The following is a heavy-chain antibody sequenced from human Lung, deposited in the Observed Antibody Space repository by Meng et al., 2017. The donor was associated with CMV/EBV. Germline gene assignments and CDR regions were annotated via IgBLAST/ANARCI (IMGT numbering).Heavy chain of an antibody. CDR3: AKDQQSPFSYYFYGMDV. D-gene: IGHD1/OR15-1a*01. CDR1: GFNFSNYG. J-gene: IGHJ6*02. CDR2: IWYDGSHR. V-gene: IGHV3-33*06. Sequence: SXAAAGFNFSNYGIHWVRQAPGKGLERVAIIWYDGSHRYYADSVQGRFTISRDNSKNTVHLQMNSLRAEDTAVYYCAKDQQSPFSYYFYGMDVWGQGTXVTVSS.